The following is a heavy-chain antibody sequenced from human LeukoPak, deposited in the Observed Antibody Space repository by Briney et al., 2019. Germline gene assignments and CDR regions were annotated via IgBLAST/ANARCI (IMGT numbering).Heavy chain of an antibody. D-gene: IGHD3-3*01. CDR1: GYTFTSYD. CDR3: ARTPSLYDFWSGYYYYYYYYMDV. Sequence: ASVRVSCKASGYTFTSYDINWVRQAPGQGLEWMGWMNPNSGNTDYAQKFQGRVTMTRNTSISTAYMELSSLRSEDTAVYYCARTPSLYDFWSGYYYYYYYYMDVWGKGTTVTVSS. CDR2: MNPNSGNT. V-gene: IGHV1-8*01. J-gene: IGHJ6*03.